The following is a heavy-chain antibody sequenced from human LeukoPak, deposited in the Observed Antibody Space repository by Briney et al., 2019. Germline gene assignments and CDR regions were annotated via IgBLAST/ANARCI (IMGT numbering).Heavy chain of an antibody. D-gene: IGHD2-8*01. CDR2: ISDSGGST. CDR3: AKSCTNGVCYDY. Sequence: GGSLRLSCAASGFTFSSYAMSWVRQAPGKGLEWVSAISDSGGSTYYADSVKGRFTISRDNSKNTLYLQMNSLRAEDTAVYYCAKSCTNGVCYDYWGQGTLVTVSS. V-gene: IGHV3-23*01. J-gene: IGHJ4*02. CDR1: GFTFSSYA.